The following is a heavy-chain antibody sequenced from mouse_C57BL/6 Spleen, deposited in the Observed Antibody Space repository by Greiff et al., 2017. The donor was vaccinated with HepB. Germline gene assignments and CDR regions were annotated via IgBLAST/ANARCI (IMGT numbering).Heavy chain of an antibody. J-gene: IGHJ4*01. Sequence: EVMLVESGECLVKPGGSLKLSCAASGFTFSSYAMSWVRQTPEKRLEWVAYISSGGDYIYYADTVKGRFTISRDNARNTLYLQMSSLKSEDTAMYYCTRVDYDDYAMDYWGQGTSVTVSS. D-gene: IGHD2-4*01. CDR2: ISSGGDYI. V-gene: IGHV5-9-1*02. CDR3: TRVDYDDYAMDY. CDR1: GFTFSSYA.